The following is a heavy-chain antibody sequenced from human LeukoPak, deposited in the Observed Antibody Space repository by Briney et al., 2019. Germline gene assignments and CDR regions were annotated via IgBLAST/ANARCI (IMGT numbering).Heavy chain of an antibody. D-gene: IGHD5-12*01. V-gene: IGHV1-58*02. CDR2: IVVGSGNT. J-gene: IGHJ4*02. Sequence: SVKVSCKASGFTFTSSAMQWVRQARGQRLEWIGWIVVGSGNTNYAQKLQGRVTMTTDTSTSTAYMELRSLRSDDTAVYYCARGISGYEHFDYWGQGTLVTVSS. CDR3: ARGISGYEHFDY. CDR1: GFTFTSSA.